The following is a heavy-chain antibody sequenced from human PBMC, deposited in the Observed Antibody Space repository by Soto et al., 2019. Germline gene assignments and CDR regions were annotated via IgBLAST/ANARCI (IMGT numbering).Heavy chain of an antibody. V-gene: IGHV4-31*03. CDR3: ASEHTNSSRWYGGAPFDP. CDR2: IYYSGST. Sequence: SHTLSLTCTVSGGSISSGGYYWSWIRRHPGKGLEWIGYIYYSGSTYYNPSLKSRVTISVDTSKNQFSLKLSSVTAADTAVYYCASEHTNSSRWYGGAPFDPWGQGTLVTASS. D-gene: IGHD6-13*01. CDR1: GGSISSGGYY. J-gene: IGHJ5*02.